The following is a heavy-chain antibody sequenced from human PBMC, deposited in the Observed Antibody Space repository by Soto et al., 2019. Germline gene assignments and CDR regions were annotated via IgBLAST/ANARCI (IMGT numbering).Heavy chain of an antibody. V-gene: IGHV3-21*01. CDR3: TRASPYFGLPYNWFDP. J-gene: IGHJ5*02. CDR2: ISTAGNHI. D-gene: IGHD1-26*01. CDR1: GFPFRSYS. Sequence: SLKISCAACGFPFRSYSMNWVRQAQGVGLEWVSSISTAGNHIYYADSVKGRFTISRDNATNSLYLQMNSLRAEDTAVYYFTRASPYFGLPYNWFDPWGQGTLVTVSS.